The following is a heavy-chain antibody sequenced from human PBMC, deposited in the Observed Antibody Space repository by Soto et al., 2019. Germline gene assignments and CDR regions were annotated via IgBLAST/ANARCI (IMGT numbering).Heavy chain of an antibody. CDR2: MSPKTANT. Sequence: SVKVSCKDSGYTFTSYDSSWVRQTAGQGLEWMGWMSPKTANTGYAQKFQGRVTFTRDTSAGTVYMQLSSLTSEDTAVYYCARDDSGFSGSHYIDYFNYWGQGALVTVSS. J-gene: IGHJ4*02. CDR1: GYTFTSYD. CDR3: ARDDSGFSGSHYIDYFNY. D-gene: IGHD1-26*01. V-gene: IGHV1-8*03.